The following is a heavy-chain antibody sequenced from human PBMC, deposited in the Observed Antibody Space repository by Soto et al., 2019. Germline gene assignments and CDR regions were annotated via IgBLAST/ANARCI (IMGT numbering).Heavy chain of an antibody. CDR1: GYTFTSYY. CDR2: INPSGGST. D-gene: IGHD1-26*01. Sequence: ASVKVSCKASGYTFTSYYMHWVRQAPGQGLEWMGIINPSGGSTSYAQKFQGGVTMTRDTSTSTVYMELSSLRSEDTAVYYCASGIVGATGDYYYGMDVWGQGTTVTVSS. CDR3: ASGIVGATGDYYYGMDV. J-gene: IGHJ6*02. V-gene: IGHV1-46*01.